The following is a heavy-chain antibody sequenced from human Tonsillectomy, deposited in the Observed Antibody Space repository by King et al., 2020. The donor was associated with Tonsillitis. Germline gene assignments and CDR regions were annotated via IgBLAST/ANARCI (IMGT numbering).Heavy chain of an antibody. CDR1: GFTFTTYA. CDR2: ISASGGST. Sequence: QLVQSGGDLVQPGGSLRLSCAASGFTFTTYAMTWVRQAPGKGLEWVSTISASGGSTYYADSVKGRFTISRDSSKNTLFLQMDSLRAEDTAVYYCAKDRRRYSGFSDWGQGTLVTVSS. D-gene: IGHD5-12*01. V-gene: IGHV3-23*04. CDR3: AKDRRRYSGFSD. J-gene: IGHJ4*02.